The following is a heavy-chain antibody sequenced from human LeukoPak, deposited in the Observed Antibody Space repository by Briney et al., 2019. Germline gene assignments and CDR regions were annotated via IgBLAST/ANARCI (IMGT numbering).Heavy chain of an antibody. CDR1: GFTFSSYA. CDR2: ISGSGGST. Sequence: GGSLRLSCAASGFTFSSYAMSWVRQAPGKGLEWVSAISGSGGSTYYADSVKGRFTISRDNSKNPLYLQMNSLRAEDTAVYYCAKDMPKGTYSSSWHLSFPWYSHYPRGDTGYYYGMDVWGQGTTVTVSS. CDR3: AKDMPKGTYSSSWHLSFPWYSHYPRGDTGYYYGMDV. D-gene: IGHD6-13*01. J-gene: IGHJ6*02. V-gene: IGHV3-23*01.